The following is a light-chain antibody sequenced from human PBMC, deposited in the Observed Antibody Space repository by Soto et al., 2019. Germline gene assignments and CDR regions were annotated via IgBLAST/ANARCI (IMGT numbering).Light chain of an antibody. J-gene: IGKJ1*01. V-gene: IGKV1-5*03. CDR2: KAS. CDR1: QSISSW. Sequence: DIQMTQSPSTLSASVGDRVTITCRASQSISSWLAWYQQKPGKAPKLLIYKASNLESGVPSRFSGSGSGTEFTLTISRLQPDDFATYYCQQYNSYPAFGQGTKVEIK. CDR3: QQYNSYPA.